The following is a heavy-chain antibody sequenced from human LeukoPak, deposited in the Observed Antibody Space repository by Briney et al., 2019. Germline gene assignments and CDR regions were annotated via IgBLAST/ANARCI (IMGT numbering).Heavy chain of an antibody. CDR1: GGTFSNYA. J-gene: IGHJ5*02. D-gene: IGHD6-25*01. CDR3: VRRQALRGRHRAFDP. Sequence: GASVKLSCKASGGTFSNYAISWVRQAPGQGLEWLGGIIPIFGTAKYAQKFQGRVTITTDDSTTTAYMALISLRSEDTAVYYCVRRQALRGRHRAFDPWGQGTLVTVTS. CDR2: IIPIFGTA. V-gene: IGHV1-69*05.